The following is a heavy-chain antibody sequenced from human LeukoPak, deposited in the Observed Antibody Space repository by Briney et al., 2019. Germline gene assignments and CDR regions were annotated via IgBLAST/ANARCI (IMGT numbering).Heavy chain of an antibody. V-gene: IGHV4-59*01. Sequence: PSETLSPTCTVSGGSTRRYYWNWIRQPPGKGLEWIGYIYYSGNTNYNPSLKSRVTISVDTSKNQFSLKLSSVTAADTAVYYCATDKAYGSGCIYRWGQRTLVTVSS. CDR3: ATDKAYGSGCIYR. CDR2: IYYSGNT. CDR1: GGSTRRYY. D-gene: IGHD3-10*01. J-gene: IGHJ4*02.